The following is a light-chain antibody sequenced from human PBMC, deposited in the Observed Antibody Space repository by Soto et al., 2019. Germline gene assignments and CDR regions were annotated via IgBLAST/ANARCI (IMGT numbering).Light chain of an antibody. CDR3: QQYYSSWT. Sequence: EILLTQSPATLSLSPGERATLSCRASQSVSINLAWYQQKPGQAPRLLIYGASTRATGIPARFSGSGSGTDFTLTISCLQSEDFATYYCQQYYSSWTFGQGTKVDIK. CDR2: GAS. J-gene: IGKJ1*01. CDR1: QSVSIN. V-gene: IGKV3-15*01.